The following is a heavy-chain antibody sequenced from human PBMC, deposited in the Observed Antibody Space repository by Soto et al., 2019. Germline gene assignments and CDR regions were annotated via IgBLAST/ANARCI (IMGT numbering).Heavy chain of an antibody. D-gene: IGHD6-13*01. CDR2: ISYDGSNK. CDR3: ARDRIRAAAGSFDY. V-gene: IGHV3-30-3*01. CDR1: GFTFSSYA. Sequence: QVQLVESGGGVVQPGRSLRLSCAASGFTFSSYAMHWVRQAPGKGLEWVAVISYDGSNKYYADSVKGRFTISRDNSKNPPYLKMNSLRAEDTAVYYCARDRIRAAAGSFDYWGQGNLVTVSS. J-gene: IGHJ4*02.